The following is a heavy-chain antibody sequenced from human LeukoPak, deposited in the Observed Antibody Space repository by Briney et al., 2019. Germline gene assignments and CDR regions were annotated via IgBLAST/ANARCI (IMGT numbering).Heavy chain of an antibody. CDR1: GFTFSSSW. CDR3: AKDTRYYYDSSGYYGGLYYFDY. D-gene: IGHD3-22*01. J-gene: IGHJ4*02. CDR2: ISGSGGST. Sequence: GGSLRLSCAASGFTFSSSWMSWVRQAPGKGLEWVSAISGSGGSTYYADSVKGRFTISRDNSKNTLYLQMNSLRAEDTAVYYCAKDTRYYYDSSGYYGGLYYFDYWGQGTLVTVSS. V-gene: IGHV3-23*01.